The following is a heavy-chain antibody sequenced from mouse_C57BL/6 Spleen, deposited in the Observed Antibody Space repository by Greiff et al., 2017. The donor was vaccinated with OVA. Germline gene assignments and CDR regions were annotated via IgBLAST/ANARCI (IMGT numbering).Heavy chain of an antibody. CDR1: GFTFSDYG. V-gene: IGHV5-17*01. CDR2: ISSGRGTI. CDR3: ARDWSFDY. J-gene: IGHJ2*01. D-gene: IGHD4-1*01. Sequence: DVKLVESGGGLVKPGGSLKLSCAASGFTFSDYGMHWVRQAPEKGLEWVAYISSGRGTIYYADTVKGRFTISRDNAKNTRFLQMTSLRSEDTAMYYCARDWSFDYWGQGTTLTVSS.